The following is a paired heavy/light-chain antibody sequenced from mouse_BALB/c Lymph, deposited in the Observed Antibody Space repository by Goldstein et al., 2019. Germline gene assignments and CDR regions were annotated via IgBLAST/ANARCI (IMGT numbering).Light chain of an antibody. CDR2: WAS. J-gene: IGKJ5*01. Sequence: DIVMSQSPSSLAVSVGEKVTMSCKSSQSLLYSSNQKNYLAWYQQKPGQSPKLLIYWASTRESGVPDRFTGSGSGTDFTLTISSVKAEDLAVYYCQQYYSYPPTFGAGTKLELK. V-gene: IGKV8-30*01. CDR1: QSLLYSSNQKNY. CDR3: QQYYSYPPT.
Heavy chain of an antibody. V-gene: IGHV1S135*01. CDR1: GYSFTDYN. CDR3: ARSTMITTFAY. D-gene: IGHD2-4*01. Sequence: EIQLQQSGPELVKPGASVKVSCKASGYSFTDYNMYWVKQSHGKSLEWIGYIDPYNGGTSYNQKFKGKATLTVDKSSSTAFMHLNSLTSEDSAVYYCARSTMITTFAYWGQGTLVTVSA. CDR2: IDPYNGGT. J-gene: IGHJ3*01.